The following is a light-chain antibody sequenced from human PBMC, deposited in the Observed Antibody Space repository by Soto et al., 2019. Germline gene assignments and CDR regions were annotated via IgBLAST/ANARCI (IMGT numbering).Light chain of an antibody. J-gene: IGKJ1*01. CDR1: QSVIYSANNKNC. Sequence: DIVMTQSPDSLAVSLGERATINCKSSQSVIYSANNKNCLAWYQQKPGEAPKLLIYDASALPRGVPSRFGGSGSGTKFTLTIASRQPADFATYYCQQYETFSGTFGPGTKVDIK. V-gene: IGKV4-1*01. CDR2: DAS. CDR3: QQYETFSGT.